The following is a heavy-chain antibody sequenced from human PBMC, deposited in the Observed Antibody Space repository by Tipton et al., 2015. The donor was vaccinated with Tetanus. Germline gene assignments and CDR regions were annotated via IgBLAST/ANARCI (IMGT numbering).Heavy chain of an antibody. CDR1: GGSISSGSFY. V-gene: IGHV4-39*01. D-gene: IGHD2-2*01. J-gene: IGHJ5*01. Sequence: LRLSCSVSGGSISSGSFYWGWIRQAPGKGLEWIASIHYSGNTYYTASLKTRVIISVDASKNQFSLILRSLTAADTAVYYCASLGPGIEGAAAEIHNSMVASWRQRTLVAFSS. CDR2: IHYSGNT. CDR3: ASLGPGIEGAAAEIHNSMVAS.